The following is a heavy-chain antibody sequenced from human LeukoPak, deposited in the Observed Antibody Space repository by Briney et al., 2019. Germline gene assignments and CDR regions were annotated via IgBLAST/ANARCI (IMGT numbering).Heavy chain of an antibody. CDR2: IYYSGTT. CDR3: TRGPYGSGSYY. V-gene: IGHV4-30-4*01. CDR1: GGSISSGDYY. D-gene: IGHD3-10*01. J-gene: IGHJ4*02. Sequence: SETLSLTCTVSGGSISSGDYYWSWIRQPPGKGLEWIGYIYYSGTTYYNPSLKSRVTISVDTSKNQFSLKLTSVTAADTAVYYCTRGPYGSGSYYWGQGTLVTVSS.